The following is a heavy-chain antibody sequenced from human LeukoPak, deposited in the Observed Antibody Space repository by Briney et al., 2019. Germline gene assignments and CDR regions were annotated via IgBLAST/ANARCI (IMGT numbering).Heavy chain of an antibody. J-gene: IGHJ4*02. CDR1: GFTFSSYN. CDR3: ARVGGHCTSTSCPPPDY. D-gene: IGHD2-2*01. CDR2: IDTSSRYI. Sequence: PGGTLRLSCAASGFTFSSYNMDWVRQSPGKELEWVSLIDTSSRYIYQAHSVKARFAISRDNAKSSLFLQMNSLRAEDTAVYYCARVGGHCTSTSCPPPDYWGQGTLVTVSS. V-gene: IGHV3-21*01.